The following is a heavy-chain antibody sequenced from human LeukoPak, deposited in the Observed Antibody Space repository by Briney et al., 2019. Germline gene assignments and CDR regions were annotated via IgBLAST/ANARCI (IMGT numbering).Heavy chain of an antibody. V-gene: IGHV3-30*02. D-gene: IGHD7-27*01. Sequence: GGSLRLPCAASGFIFKNFGMYWVRQAPGKGLEWVAFIRYDGSRTYYTDSVKGRFTISRYNSNNTLYLQMNSLRPEDTAVYFCAKDRSWGMNSAEYWGQGTLVTVSS. CDR3: AKDRSWGMNSAEY. CDR2: IRYDGSRT. J-gene: IGHJ4*02. CDR1: GFIFKNFG.